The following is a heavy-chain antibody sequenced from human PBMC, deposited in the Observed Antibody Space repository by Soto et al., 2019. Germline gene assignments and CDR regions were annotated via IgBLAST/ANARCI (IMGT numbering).Heavy chain of an antibody. D-gene: IGHD4-17*01. CDR1: GGSISSSSSY. V-gene: IGHV4-39*01. CDR3: ARQPRGAATVPSVTNSSDS. Sequence: SETLSLTCTVSGGSISSSSSYWGWILQPPGKGLEWIGYIYYSGSTNYNPSLKSRVTISVDTSKNQFSLKLNSVTAADTAVYYCARQPRGAATVPSVTNSSDSPGKAVLVTVFS. CDR2: IYYSGST. J-gene: IGHJ5*01.